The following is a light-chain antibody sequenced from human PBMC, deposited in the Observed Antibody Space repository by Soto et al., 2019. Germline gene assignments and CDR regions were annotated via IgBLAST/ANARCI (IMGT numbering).Light chain of an antibody. CDR2: GNT. CDR1: KSNIGAGFD. J-gene: IGLJ3*02. Sequence: QSVLTQPPSVSGAPGQRVTISCAGSKSNIGAGFDVPWYQQLPGTAPKLLIFGNTNRPSGVPDRFSGSKSGTSASLTITGLQTEDEADYYCQSYDTSLNAWVFGGGTKLTVL. V-gene: IGLV1-40*01. CDR3: QSYDTSLNAWV.